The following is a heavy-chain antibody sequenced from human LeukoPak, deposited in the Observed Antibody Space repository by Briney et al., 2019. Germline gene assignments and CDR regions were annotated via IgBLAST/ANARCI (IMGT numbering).Heavy chain of an antibody. CDR1: GFTFSSYG. V-gene: IGHV3-33*01. CDR2: IWYDGSNK. J-gene: IGHJ4*02. CDR3: ARGGSYGGVDY. Sequence: GGSLRLSCAASGFTFSSYGMHWVRQAPGRGLEWVAVIWYDGSNKYYADSVKGRFTISRDNSKNTLYLQMNSLRAEDTAVYYCARGGSYGGVDYWGQGTLVTVSS. D-gene: IGHD1-26*01.